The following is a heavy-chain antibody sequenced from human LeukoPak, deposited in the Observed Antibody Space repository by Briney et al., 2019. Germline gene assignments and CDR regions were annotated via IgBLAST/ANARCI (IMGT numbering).Heavy chain of an antibody. D-gene: IGHD6-19*01. V-gene: IGHV3-23*01. J-gene: IGHJ4*02. CDR3: AKDLQGSGWYPYYFDY. CDR1: GFTFSSYA. Sequence: GGSLRLSCAASGFTFSSYAMSWVRQAPGKGLEWVSAISGSGDSTYYADSVKGRFTISRDNSKNTLYLQMNSLRAEDTAVYYCAKDLQGSGWYPYYFDYWGQGTLVTVSS. CDR2: ISGSGDST.